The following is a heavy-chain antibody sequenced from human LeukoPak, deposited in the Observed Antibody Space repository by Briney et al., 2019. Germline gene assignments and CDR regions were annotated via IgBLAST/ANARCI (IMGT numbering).Heavy chain of an antibody. CDR2: IYYSGST. J-gene: IGHJ6*02. CDR1: GGSISSYY. Sequence: PSETLSLTCTVSGGSISSYYWSWIRQPPGKGLEWIGYIYYSGSTYYNPSLKSRVTISVDTSKNQFSLKLSSVTAADTAVYYCARVVPPYYGMDVWGQGTTVTVSS. D-gene: IGHD2-2*01. CDR3: ARVVPPYYGMDV. V-gene: IGHV4-59*04.